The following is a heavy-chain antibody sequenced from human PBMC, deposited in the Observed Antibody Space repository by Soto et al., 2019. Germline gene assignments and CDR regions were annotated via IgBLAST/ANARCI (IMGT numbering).Heavy chain of an antibody. CDR1: GGSISSYY. D-gene: IGHD3-10*01. Sequence: PSETLSLTCTVSGGSISSYYWSWIRQPPGKGLEWIGYIYYSGSTNYNPSLKSRVTISVDTSKNQFSLKLSSVTAADTAVYYCARHSAWVDYWGQGTLVTVSS. J-gene: IGHJ4*02. CDR2: IYYSGST. CDR3: ARHSAWVDY. V-gene: IGHV4-59*08.